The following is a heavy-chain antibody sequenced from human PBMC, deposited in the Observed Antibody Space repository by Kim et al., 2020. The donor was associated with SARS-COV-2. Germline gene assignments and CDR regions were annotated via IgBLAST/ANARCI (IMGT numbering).Heavy chain of an antibody. D-gene: IGHD5-18*01. CDR2: IYYSGST. V-gene: IGHV4-61*01. Sequence: SETLSLTCTVSGGSVSSGSYYWSWIRQPPGKGLEWIGYIYYSGSTNYNPSLKSRVTISVDTSKNQFSLKLSSVTAADTAVYYCARDRDTAMAQDDAFDIWGQGTMVTVSS. CDR1: GGSVSSGSYY. J-gene: IGHJ3*02. CDR3: ARDRDTAMAQDDAFDI.